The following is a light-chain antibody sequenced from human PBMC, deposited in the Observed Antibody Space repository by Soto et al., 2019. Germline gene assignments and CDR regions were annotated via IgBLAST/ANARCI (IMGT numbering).Light chain of an antibody. Sequence: QSVLTQLPSASGSPGQSVTISCTGTSSDVGGYNYVSWYQQHPGKAPRLMIYDVIKRPSGVPDRFSGSKSGNTASLTVSGLQAEDEADYYCSSYAGSTNFVFGPGTQLTVL. CDR2: DVI. J-gene: IGLJ1*01. V-gene: IGLV2-8*01. CDR1: SSDVGGYNY. CDR3: SSYAGSTNFV.